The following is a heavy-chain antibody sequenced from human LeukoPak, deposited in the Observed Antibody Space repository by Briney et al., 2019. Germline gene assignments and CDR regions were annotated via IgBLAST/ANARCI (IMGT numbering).Heavy chain of an antibody. CDR1: GGSISSSNW. CDR3: ARVEVRFLENLHWFDP. J-gene: IGHJ5*02. Sequence: SETLSLTCAVSGGSISSSNWWSWVRQPPGKGLEWIGYIYYSGSTYYDPSLKSRVTISVDTSKNQFSLKLSSVTAADTAVYYCARVEVRFLENLHWFDPWGQGTLVTVSS. CDR2: IYYSGST. D-gene: IGHD3-3*01. V-gene: IGHV4-30-4*01.